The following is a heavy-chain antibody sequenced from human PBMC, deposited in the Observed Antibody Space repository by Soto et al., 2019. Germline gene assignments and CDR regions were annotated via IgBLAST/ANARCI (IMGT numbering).Heavy chain of an antibody. Sequence: QVQLVQSGAEVKKPGASVKVSCKASGYTFTSYGIIWVRQAPGQGLEWVGWINPYNGNTNYAQKLQGRVTMTTDTXXSTAYRELRSLRSDDTAVYYCAKGAGWEPEYYSDYWGQGTLVTVSS. D-gene: IGHD1-26*01. CDR2: INPYNGNT. CDR1: GYTFTSYG. CDR3: AKGAGWEPEYYSDY. V-gene: IGHV1-18*01. J-gene: IGHJ4*02.